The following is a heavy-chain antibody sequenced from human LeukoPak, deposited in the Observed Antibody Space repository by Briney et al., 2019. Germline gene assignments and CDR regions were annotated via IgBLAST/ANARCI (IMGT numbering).Heavy chain of an antibody. CDR3: ARVEYSSGWYPTLLNY. J-gene: IGHJ4*02. Sequence: PGGSLRLSCAASGFTFSNYWMSWVRQAPGKGLEWVANIKQDGSETYYVDSVKGRFTISRDNAKNSLYLQMNSLRAEDTAVYYCARVEYSSGWYPTLLNYWGQGTLVTVSS. CDR1: GFTFSNYW. V-gene: IGHV3-7*01. CDR2: IKQDGSET. D-gene: IGHD6-19*01.